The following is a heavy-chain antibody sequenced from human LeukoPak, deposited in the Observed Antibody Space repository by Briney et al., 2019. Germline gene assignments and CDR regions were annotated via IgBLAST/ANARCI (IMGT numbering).Heavy chain of an antibody. Sequence: ASVKVSCKASGYTFTSYGISWVRQAPGQGLEWMGWISAYNGNTNYAQKLQGRVTMTTDTSTSTAYMELRSLRSDDTAVYYCARPYRGSSGYYEHRNFGPSAYDAFDIWGQVTMVTVSS. J-gene: IGHJ3*02. CDR3: ARPYRGSSGYYEHRNFGPSAYDAFDI. CDR2: ISAYNGNT. V-gene: IGHV1-18*01. D-gene: IGHD3-22*01. CDR1: GYTFTSYG.